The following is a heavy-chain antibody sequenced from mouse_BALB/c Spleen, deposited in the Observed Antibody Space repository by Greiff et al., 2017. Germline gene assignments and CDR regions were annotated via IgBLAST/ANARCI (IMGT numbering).Heavy chain of an antibody. V-gene: IGHV1-18*01. D-gene: IGHD2-4*01. J-gene: IGHJ3*01. CDR2: INPYNGGT. Sequence: VQLVESGPELVKPGASMKISCKASGYSFTGYTMNWVKQSHGKNLEWIGLINPYNGGTSYNQKFKGKATLTVDKSSSTAYMELLSLTSEDSAVYYCARSIYYDYDSWFAYWGQGTLVTVSA. CDR3: ARSIYYDYDSWFAY. CDR1: GYSFTGYT.